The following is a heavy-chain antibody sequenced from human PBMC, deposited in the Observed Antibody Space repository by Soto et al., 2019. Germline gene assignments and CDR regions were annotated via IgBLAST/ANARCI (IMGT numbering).Heavy chain of an antibody. J-gene: IGHJ6*02. D-gene: IGHD3-3*01. CDR2: IWYDGSNK. Sequence: PGGSLRLSCAASGFTFSSYGMHWVRQAPGKGLEWVAVIWYDGSNKYYADSVKGRFTISRDNSKNTLYLQMNSLRAEDTAVYYCAREWAYDFWSGYFYPRSSYYYGMDVWGQETTVTVSS. V-gene: IGHV3-33*01. CDR1: GFTFSSYG. CDR3: AREWAYDFWSGYFYPRSSYYYGMDV.